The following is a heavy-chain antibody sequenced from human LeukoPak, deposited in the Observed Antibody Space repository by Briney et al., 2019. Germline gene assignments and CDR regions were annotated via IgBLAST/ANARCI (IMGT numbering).Heavy chain of an antibody. J-gene: IGHJ4*02. D-gene: IGHD2-2*01. Sequence: SETLSLTCTVSGGSISSYYWSWIGQPAGKGLEWIGRIYTSGSTNYNPSLKSRVTMSVDTSKNQFSLKLSSVTAADTAVYYCASGPDCSSTSCLLINWGQGTLVNVSS. CDR1: GGSISSYY. V-gene: IGHV4-4*07. CDR2: IYTSGST. CDR3: ASGPDCSSTSCLLIN.